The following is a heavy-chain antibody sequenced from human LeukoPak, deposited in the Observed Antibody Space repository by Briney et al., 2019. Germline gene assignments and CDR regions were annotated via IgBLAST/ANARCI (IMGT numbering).Heavy chain of an antibody. CDR1: GYTFTSYY. V-gene: IGHV1-46*01. CDR3: AREWIYDSSGYLNWFDP. Sequence: ASVKVSCKSSGYTFTSYYMHWVRQAPGQGLEWMGAINPSGGSTRYAQNFQGRVTMTRDMSTSTVYMELSSLRSEDTAVYYCAREWIYDSSGYLNWFDPWGQGTLVTVSS. CDR2: INPSGGST. J-gene: IGHJ5*02. D-gene: IGHD3-22*01.